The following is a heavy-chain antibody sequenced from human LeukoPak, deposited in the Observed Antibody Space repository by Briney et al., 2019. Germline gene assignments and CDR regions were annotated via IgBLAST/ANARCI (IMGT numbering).Heavy chain of an antibody. CDR2: ISISGGSA. CDR3: AKDRDLLFAHCWFDL. J-gene: IGHJ5*02. Sequence: GGSLRLSCAASEFTFSTYARGWVRQAPGRGLKGVPGISISGGSAYYADSVKGRFTISRDNSKSTLYLQMNRLRAEDTAVYYCAKDRDLLFAHCWFDLWGQGILVTVSS. D-gene: IGHD3-10*01. CDR1: EFTFSTYA. V-gene: IGHV3-23*01.